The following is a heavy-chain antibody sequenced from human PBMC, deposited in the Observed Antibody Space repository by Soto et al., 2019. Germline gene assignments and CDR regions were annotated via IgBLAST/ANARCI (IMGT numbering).Heavy chain of an antibody. CDR2: IIPIFGTA. CDR3: ERALERRIYYYYGMDV. V-gene: IGHV1-69*13. CDR1: GGTFSSYA. D-gene: IGHD1-1*01. J-gene: IGHJ6*02. Sequence: ASVKVSCKASGGTFSSYAISWVRQAPGQGLEWMGGIIPIFGTANYAQKFQGRVTITADESTSTAYMELSSLRSEDTAVYYCERALERRIYYYYGMDVWGQGTKVTVYS.